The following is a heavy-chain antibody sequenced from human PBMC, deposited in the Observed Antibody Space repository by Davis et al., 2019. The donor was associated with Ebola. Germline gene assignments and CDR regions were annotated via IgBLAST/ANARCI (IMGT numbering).Heavy chain of an antibody. Sequence: GESLKISCATSGFTFTSTGMNWVRQAPGKGLEWLSHISSSGSNIYYADSVKGRFTISRDNARSSLYLQMNSLRDEDTAIYYCVRAQTSWGQGTLVTVSS. V-gene: IGHV3-48*03. CDR1: GFTFTSTG. J-gene: IGHJ4*02. CDR2: ISSSGSNI. CDR3: VRAQTS. D-gene: IGHD1-14*01.